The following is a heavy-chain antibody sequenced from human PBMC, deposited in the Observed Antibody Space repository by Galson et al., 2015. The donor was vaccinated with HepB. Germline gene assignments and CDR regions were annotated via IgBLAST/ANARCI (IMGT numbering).Heavy chain of an antibody. D-gene: IGHD5-24*01. CDR1: GFTFGIYA. CDR3: TRVEMATSESPYFDY. J-gene: IGHJ4*02. V-gene: IGHV3-49*03. CDR2: IRSKPYGGTT. Sequence: SLRLSCASSGFTFGIYAVSWFRQAPGKGLEWVGFIRSKPYGGTTDFAASVKDRFTISRDDSRTIAYLQTNSLQTEDTAVYYCTRVEMATSESPYFDYWGQGTLVTVSS.